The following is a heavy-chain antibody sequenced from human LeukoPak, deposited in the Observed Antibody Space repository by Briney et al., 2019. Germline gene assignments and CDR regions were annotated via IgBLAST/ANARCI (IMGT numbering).Heavy chain of an antibody. J-gene: IGHJ4*02. Sequence: GGSLRLSCAASGFTFSSYDMHWVRQATGKGLERVSAIGTAGDTYYPGSVKGRFTISRENAKNSLYLQMNSLRAGDAAVYYCARALPIAVAGTGPGDYWGQGTLVTVSS. CDR1: GFTFSSYD. D-gene: IGHD6-19*01. CDR2: IGTAGDT. V-gene: IGHV3-13*01. CDR3: ARALPIAVAGTGPGDY.